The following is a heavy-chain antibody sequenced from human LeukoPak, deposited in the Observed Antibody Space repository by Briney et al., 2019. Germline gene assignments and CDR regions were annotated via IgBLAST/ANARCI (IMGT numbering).Heavy chain of an antibody. D-gene: IGHD6-13*01. J-gene: IGHJ5*02. CDR3: ARGRYSSSWFNNWFDP. CDR2: MNPNSGNT. V-gene: IGHV1-8*03. Sequence: ASVKVSCKASGYTFTSYDINWVRQATGQGLEWMGWMNPNSGNTDYAQKFQGRVTITRNTSISTAYMELSSLRSEDTALYYCARGRYSSSWFNNWFDPWGQGSLVTVSS. CDR1: GYTFTSYD.